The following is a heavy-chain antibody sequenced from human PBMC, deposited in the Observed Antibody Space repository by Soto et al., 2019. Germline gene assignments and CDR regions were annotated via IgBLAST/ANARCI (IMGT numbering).Heavy chain of an antibody. Sequence: QVQLVQSGAEVKKPGSSVKVSCKASGGTFGSYTFIWVRQAPGQGLEWMGRIIPIIGKATSAQNFQGRVTITADKSTSTANLELSRLRSEDTAVYYCAMSDEVINHEGPISFYWGQGTLVTVSS. CDR1: GGTFGSYT. D-gene: IGHD3-16*01. CDR3: AMSDEVINHEGPISFY. J-gene: IGHJ4*02. V-gene: IGHV1-69*02. CDR2: IIPIIGKA.